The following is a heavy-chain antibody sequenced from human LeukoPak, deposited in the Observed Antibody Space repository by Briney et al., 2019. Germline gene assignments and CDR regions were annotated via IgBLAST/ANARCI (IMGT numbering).Heavy chain of an antibody. Sequence: ASVKVSCKASGYTFTGYYMHWVRQAPGQGLEWMGWINPNSGGTNYAQKFQGRVTMTRDTSISTAYMELSRLRSDDTAVYYCAGSLGYCTSNVCYLKYWGQGILVTVSS. CDR1: GYTFTGYY. V-gene: IGHV1-2*02. D-gene: IGHD2-8*01. J-gene: IGHJ4*02. CDR2: INPNSGGT. CDR3: AGSLGYCTSNVCYLKY.